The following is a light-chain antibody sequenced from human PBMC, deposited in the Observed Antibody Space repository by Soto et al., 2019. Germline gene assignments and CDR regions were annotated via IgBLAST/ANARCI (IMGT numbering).Light chain of an antibody. CDR3: QQSYSTPFT. CDR2: AAS. Sequence: DIQMTQSPSSLSASVGDRVTITCRASQSISSYLNWYQQKPGKAPKLLIYAASSLQSGVPSRFSGSGSGTDFTIPISSLQPEDFATYYCQQSYSTPFTFGPGTKVDI. V-gene: IGKV1-39*01. CDR1: QSISSY. J-gene: IGKJ3*01.